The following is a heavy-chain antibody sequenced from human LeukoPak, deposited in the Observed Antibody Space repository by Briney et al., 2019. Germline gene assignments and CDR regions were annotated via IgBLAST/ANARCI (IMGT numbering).Heavy chain of an antibody. D-gene: IGHD6-13*01. V-gene: IGHV1-2*06. CDR1: GYTFTGYY. J-gene: IGHJ4*02. CDR2: INPNSGGA. Sequence: ASVRVSCTASGYTFTGYYIHWVRQAPGQGLEWMGRINPNSGGANYAQKFRGTGTMTRDTSINTAYMELSRLKSDDTAVYYCARDRLAGAGSGGWGQGTLVTVSS. CDR3: ARDRLAGAGSGG.